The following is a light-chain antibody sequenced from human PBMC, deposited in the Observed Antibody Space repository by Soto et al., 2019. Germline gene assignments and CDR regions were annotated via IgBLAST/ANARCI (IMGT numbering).Light chain of an antibody. Sequence: EIVMTQSPATLSVSPGERATLSCRASQSVSSNLAWYQQKPGQAPRLLIYGASTRATGIPARFSGSGSGTEFTRTISSLQSEDFAVYYCQQYNNWPLGFAFGPGTKVDIK. CDR2: GAS. CDR1: QSVSSN. V-gene: IGKV3-15*01. J-gene: IGKJ3*01. CDR3: QQYNNWPLGFA.